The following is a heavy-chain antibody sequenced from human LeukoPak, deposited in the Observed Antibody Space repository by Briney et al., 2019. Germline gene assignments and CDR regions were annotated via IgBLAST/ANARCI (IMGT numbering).Heavy chain of an antibody. CDR1: GGSISNYY. Sequence: SETLSLTCTVSGGSISNYYWGWIRQPPGKGLEWIGYIYYSGSTNYNPSLKSRVTISIDTSKNQFSLKLSSVTAADTAVYYCARLGNAAVANPPHWGQGTLVTVSS. CDR2: IYYSGST. J-gene: IGHJ1*01. D-gene: IGHD6-19*01. CDR3: ARLGNAAVANPPH. V-gene: IGHV4-59*08.